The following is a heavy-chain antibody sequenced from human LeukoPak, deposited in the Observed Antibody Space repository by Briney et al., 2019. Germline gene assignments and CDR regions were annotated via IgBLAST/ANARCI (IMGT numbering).Heavy chain of an antibody. CDR2: ITSSSDYI. J-gene: IGHJ6*03. D-gene: IGHD4-11*01. CDR1: GFSFSHYA. Sequence: GGSLRPSCAGSGFSFSHYAINWVRQAPGKGLEWVSSITSSSDYIYYADSVKGRFTISRDNAKNLLYLQMNSLRAEDTAVYYCARDYPYSYYMNVWGNGTTVTVSS. CDR3: ARDYPYSYYMNV. V-gene: IGHV3-21*01.